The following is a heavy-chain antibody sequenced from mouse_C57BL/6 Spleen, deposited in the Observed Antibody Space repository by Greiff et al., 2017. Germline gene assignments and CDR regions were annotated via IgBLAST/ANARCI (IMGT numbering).Heavy chain of an antibody. V-gene: IGHV6-3*01. CDR2: IRSKSDNYAT. D-gene: IGHD1-1*01. CDR3: TGHGSSYVRYYAMDY. CDR1: GFTFSNYW. J-gene: IGHJ4*01. Sequence: EVQLQESGGGLVQPGGSMKLSCVASGFTFSNYWMNWVRQSPEKGLEWVAHIRSKSDNYATHYAESVKGRFTISRDDSKSSVYLQMNNLRAEDTGSYYCTGHGSSYVRYYAMDYWGQGTSVTVSS.